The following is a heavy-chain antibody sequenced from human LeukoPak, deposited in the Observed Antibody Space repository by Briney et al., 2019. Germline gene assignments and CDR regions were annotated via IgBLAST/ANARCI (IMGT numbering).Heavy chain of an antibody. Sequence: GGSLRLSCAASGLTFSSYWMSWVRQAPGKGLEWVANIKQDGSEKYYVDSVKGRFTISRDNAKNSLYLQMNSLRAEDTAVYYCARGTIAAAGYYYFDYWGQGTQVIVSS. CDR2: IKQDGSEK. D-gene: IGHD6-13*01. CDR1: GLTFSSYW. J-gene: IGHJ4*02. CDR3: ARGTIAAAGYYYFDY. V-gene: IGHV3-7*04.